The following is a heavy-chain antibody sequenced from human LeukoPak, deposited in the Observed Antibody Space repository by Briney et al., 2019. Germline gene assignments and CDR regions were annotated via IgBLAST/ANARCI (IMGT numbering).Heavy chain of an antibody. CDR1: GGTFSSYG. CDR3: ARLTCSSTSCYMDV. CDR2: ISAYNGNT. Sequence: ASVKVSCKASGGTFSSYGISWVRQAPGQGLEWMGWISAYNGNTNYAQKLQGRVTMTTDTSTSTAYMELWSLRSDDTAVYYCARLTCSSTSCYMDVWGKGTTVTVSS. J-gene: IGHJ6*04. V-gene: IGHV1-18*01. D-gene: IGHD2-2*01.